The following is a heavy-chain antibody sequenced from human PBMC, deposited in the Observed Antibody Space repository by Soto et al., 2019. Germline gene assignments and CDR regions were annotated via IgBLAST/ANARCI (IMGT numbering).Heavy chain of an antibody. CDR3: ARGYAGTPPVGYCSGGSCYFEYYYGMDV. CDR2: IIPIFGTA. D-gene: IGHD2-15*01. CDR1: GGTFSSYA. Sequence: QVQLVQSGAEVKKPGSSVKVSCKASGGTFSSYAISWVRQAPGQGLEWMGGIIPIFGTANYAQKFQGRVTITADESTSTAYMELSSLRSEDTAVYYCARGYAGTPPVGYCSGGSCYFEYYYGMDVWGQGTTVTVSS. J-gene: IGHJ6*02. V-gene: IGHV1-69*01.